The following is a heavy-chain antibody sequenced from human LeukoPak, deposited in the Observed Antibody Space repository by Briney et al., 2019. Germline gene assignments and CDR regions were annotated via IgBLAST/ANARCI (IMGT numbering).Heavy chain of an antibody. V-gene: IGHV3-30-3*01. CDR3: ARDTYDSSGYYWALTLDY. CDR1: GFTFSSYA. J-gene: IGHJ4*02. CDR2: ISYDGSNK. Sequence: GGSLRLSCAASGFTFSSYAMHWVRQAPGKGLEWVAVISYDGSNKYYADSVKGRFTISRDNSKNTLYLQMNSLRAEDTAVYYCARDTYDSSGYYWALTLDYWGQGTLVTVSS. D-gene: IGHD3-22*01.